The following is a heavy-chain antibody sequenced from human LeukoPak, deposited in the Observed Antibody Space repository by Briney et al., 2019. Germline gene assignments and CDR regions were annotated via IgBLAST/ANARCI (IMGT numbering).Heavy chain of an antibody. CDR2: ILTSGGT. CDR3: ARDRGDFTAAFDI. Sequence: SETLSLTCTVSGGSISGGGYYWSWIRQPAGKRLEYIGRILTSGGTSYNSSLKSRVTMSVDTSKNQFSLKLSSVTAADTAVYYCARDRGDFTAAFDIWGQGTMVTVSS. V-gene: IGHV4-61*02. J-gene: IGHJ3*02. D-gene: IGHD2-8*02. CDR1: GGSISGGGYY.